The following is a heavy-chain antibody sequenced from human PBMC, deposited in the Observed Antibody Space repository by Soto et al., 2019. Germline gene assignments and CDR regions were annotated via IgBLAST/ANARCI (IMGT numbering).Heavy chain of an antibody. Sequence: QVQLQESGPGLVKPSETLSLTCTVSGGSVSSGSYYWSWIRQPPGKGLEWIGYIYYSGSTNYNPALKSRVTISVDTAKNQFSLKLSSVTAADTAVYYCARDSYDSRGYTDYWGQGTLVTVSS. V-gene: IGHV4-61*01. J-gene: IGHJ4*02. CDR1: GGSVSSGSYY. CDR3: ARDSYDSRGYTDY. D-gene: IGHD3-22*01. CDR2: IYYSGST.